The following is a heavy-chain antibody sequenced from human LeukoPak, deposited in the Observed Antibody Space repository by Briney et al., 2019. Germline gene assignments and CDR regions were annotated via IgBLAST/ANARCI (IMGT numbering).Heavy chain of an antibody. Sequence: SETLSLTCAVYGGSFSGYYWSWIRQPPGKGLEWIGEINHSGSTNYNPSLKSRVTISVDTSKNQFSLKLSSVTAADTAVYYCAKDPKYYDSSGYWYMDVWGKGTTVTVSS. D-gene: IGHD3-22*01. CDR1: GGSFSGYY. CDR3: AKDPKYYDSSGYWYMDV. CDR2: INHSGST. J-gene: IGHJ6*03. V-gene: IGHV4-34*01.